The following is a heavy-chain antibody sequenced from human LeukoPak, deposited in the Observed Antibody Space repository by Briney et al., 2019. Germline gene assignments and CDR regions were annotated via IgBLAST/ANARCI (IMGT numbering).Heavy chain of an antibody. CDR3: AKSLYYYGSGSYAAFDI. D-gene: IGHD3-10*01. CDR1: GFTFSSYG. V-gene: IGHV3-30*02. Sequence: PGGSLRLSCAASGFTFSSYGMHWVRQAPGKGLEWVAFIRYDGSNKYYADSVKGRFTISRDNSKNTLYLQMNSLRAEDTAVYYCAKSLYYYGSGSYAAFDIWGQGTMVTVSS. J-gene: IGHJ3*02. CDR2: IRYDGSNK.